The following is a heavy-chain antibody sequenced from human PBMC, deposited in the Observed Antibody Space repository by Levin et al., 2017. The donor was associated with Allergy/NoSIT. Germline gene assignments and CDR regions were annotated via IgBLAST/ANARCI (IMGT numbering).Heavy chain of an antibody. J-gene: IGHJ6*02. CDR3: ARGGGATYYYGSGSRYYYGMDV. CDR2: INHSGST. V-gene: IGHV4-34*01. CDR1: GGSFSGYY. Sequence: GSLRLSCAVYGGSFSGYYWSWIRQPPGKGLEWIGEINHSGSTNYNPSLKSRVTISVDTSKNQFSLKLSSVTAADTAVYYCARGGGATYYYGSGSRYYYGMDVWGQGTTVTVSS. D-gene: IGHD3-10*01.